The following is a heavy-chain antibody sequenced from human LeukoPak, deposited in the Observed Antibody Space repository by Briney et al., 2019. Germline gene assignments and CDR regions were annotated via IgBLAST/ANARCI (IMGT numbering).Heavy chain of an antibody. J-gene: IGHJ5*02. V-gene: IGHV3-48*03. CDR2: VSSSGSTI. CDR1: GFTFSSYE. CDR3: ARSPAAAGTGWFDP. Sequence: GGSLRLSCAASGFTFSSYEMNWVRQAPGKGLEWVSYVSSSGSTIYYADSVKGRFTISRDNAKNSLYLQMNSLRAEDTAVYYCARSPAAAGTGWFDPWGQGTLVTVSS. D-gene: IGHD6-13*01.